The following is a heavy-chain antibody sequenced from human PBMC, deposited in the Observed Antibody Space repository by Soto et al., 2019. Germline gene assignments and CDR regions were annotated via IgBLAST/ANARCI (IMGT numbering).Heavy chain of an antibody. V-gene: IGHV3-21*01. CDR2: ISSSSSYI. J-gene: IGHJ4*02. D-gene: IGHD5-12*01. CDR3: ARDGRDGYHFDY. Sequence: EVQLVESGGGLVKPGGSLRLSCAASGFTFSSYSMNWVRQAPGKGLEWVSSISSSSSYIYYADSVKGRFTISRDNAKNSLYLQMNSLRAEDTAVYYCARDGRDGYHFDYWGQGTLVTVSS. CDR1: GFTFSSYS.